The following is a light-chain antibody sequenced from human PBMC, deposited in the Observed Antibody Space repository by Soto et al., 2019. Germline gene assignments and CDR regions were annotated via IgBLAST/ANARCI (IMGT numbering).Light chain of an antibody. CDR3: QQCRNWPLT. V-gene: IGKV3-15*01. CDR1: QNVYNN. CDR2: DAS. J-gene: IGKJ4*01. Sequence: EIVMTQSPATVSVSPGEGATLSCKAIQNVYNNLACYQQRPGQPPRLLIYDASTRATGISARFSGSGYGTEFTLTISSLQSEDFAVDFCQQCRNWPLTFGGGTQVDVK.